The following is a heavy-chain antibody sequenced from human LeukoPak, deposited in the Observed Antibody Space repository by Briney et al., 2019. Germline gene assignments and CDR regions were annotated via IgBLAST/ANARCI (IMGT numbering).Heavy chain of an antibody. CDR2: VSGGGGST. D-gene: IGHD3-22*01. Sequence: GGSLRLYCAASGFIFSSYAMSWVRQAPGKGLEWVSSVSGGGGSTYYADSVKGRFTISRDNSKSTLFLQMNSLRAEDTAVYYCAKSSYYDSSGYYREYYFDYWGQGTLVTVSS. CDR3: AKSSYYDSSGYYREYYFDY. CDR1: GFIFSSYA. V-gene: IGHV3-23*01. J-gene: IGHJ4*02.